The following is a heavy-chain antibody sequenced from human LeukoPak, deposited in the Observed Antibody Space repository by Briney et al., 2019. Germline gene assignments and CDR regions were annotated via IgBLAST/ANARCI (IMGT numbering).Heavy chain of an antibody. J-gene: IGHJ5*02. CDR3: AAYVDTALRAHNWFDP. Sequence: ASVKVSCKASGFTFSSSAMQWVRQARGQRLEWIGWIVVGSGNTNYAQKFQERVTITRDMSTSTAYMELSSLRFEDTAVYYCAAYVDTALRAHNWFDPWGQGTLVTVSS. V-gene: IGHV1-58*02. D-gene: IGHD5-18*01. CDR2: IVVGSGNT. CDR1: GFTFSSSA.